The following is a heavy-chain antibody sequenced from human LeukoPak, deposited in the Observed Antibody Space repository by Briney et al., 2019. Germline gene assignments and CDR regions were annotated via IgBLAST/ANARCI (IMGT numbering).Heavy chain of an antibody. CDR3: AREGRGSGSYYTFWFDP. D-gene: IGHD3-10*01. CDR2: INPNSGGT. V-gene: IGHV1-2*04. Sequence: ASVKVSCKASGYTFTGYYMHWVRQAPGQGLEWMGWINPNSGGTNYAQKFQGWVTMTRDTSISTAYMELSRLRSDGTAVYYCAREGRGSGSYYTFWFDPWGQGTLVTVSS. CDR1: GYTFTGYY. J-gene: IGHJ5*02.